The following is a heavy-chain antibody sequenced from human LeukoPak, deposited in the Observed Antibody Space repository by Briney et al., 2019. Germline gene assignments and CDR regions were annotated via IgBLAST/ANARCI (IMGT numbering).Heavy chain of an antibody. CDR2: IDGSGDTI. CDR3: SRRFDC. V-gene: IGHV3-48*02. Sequence: GGSLRLSCAASGFTFSDYSMNWVRQAPGKGLEWVSYIDGSGDTIYYADSVKGRFTISRDNAKNSLDLQMNSLRDEDTAVYYCSRRFDCWGQGTLVAVSS. CDR1: GFTFSDYS. J-gene: IGHJ4*02.